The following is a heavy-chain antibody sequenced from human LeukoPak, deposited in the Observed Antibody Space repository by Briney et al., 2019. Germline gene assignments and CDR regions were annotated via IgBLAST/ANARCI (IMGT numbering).Heavy chain of an antibody. V-gene: IGHV1-69*05. CDR1: GGTFSSYG. J-gene: IGHJ4*02. D-gene: IGHD1-26*01. CDR3: ARGDKLSGSYYFDY. CDR2: IISIFGTA. Sequence: GASVKVSCKASGGTFSSYGISWVRQAPGKGLEWMGGIISIFGTANYAQKFKGRVTITTDESTSTAYMELSSLRSEDTAVYYCARGDKLSGSYYFDYWGQGTLVTVSS.